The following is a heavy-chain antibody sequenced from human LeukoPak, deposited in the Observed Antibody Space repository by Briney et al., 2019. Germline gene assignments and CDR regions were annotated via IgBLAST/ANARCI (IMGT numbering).Heavy chain of an antibody. Sequence: SETLSLTCTVSGGSISSSSYYWGWIRQPPGKGLEWIGSIYYSGSTYYNPSLKSRVTISVDTSKNQFSLKLSSVTAADTAVYYCARGDYGDYVDAFDIWGQGTMVTVSS. D-gene: IGHD4-17*01. CDR3: ARGDYGDYVDAFDI. J-gene: IGHJ3*02. V-gene: IGHV4-39*07. CDR1: GGSISSSSYY. CDR2: IYYSGST.